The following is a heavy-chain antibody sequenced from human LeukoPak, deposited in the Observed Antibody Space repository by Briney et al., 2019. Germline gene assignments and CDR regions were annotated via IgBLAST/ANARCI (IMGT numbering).Heavy chain of an antibody. CDR1: GGSISSGGYY. CDR2: IYHSGST. D-gene: IGHD3-10*01. Sequence: SETLSLTCTVSGGSISSGGYYWSWIRQHPGKGLEWIGYIYHSGSTYYNPSLKSRVTISVDTSKSQFSLKLSSVTAADTAVYYCAREQRYYYGSGSPLGPWGQGTLVTVSS. CDR3: AREQRYYYGSGSPLGP. V-gene: IGHV4-31*03. J-gene: IGHJ5*02.